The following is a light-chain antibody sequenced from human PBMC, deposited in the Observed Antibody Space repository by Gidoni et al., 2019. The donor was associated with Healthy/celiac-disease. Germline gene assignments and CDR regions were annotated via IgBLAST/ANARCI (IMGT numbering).Light chain of an antibody. J-gene: IGKJ1*01. V-gene: IGKV3-11*01. Sequence: EIVLTQPPATLFLSPGERAHLPCRASQSVSSYLAWYQQKPGQAHRLLIYDASNRATGIPARFSGSGSGTDFTLTISSREPEDFAVDYCQQRSNWPPTWTFGQXTKVEIK. CDR1: QSVSSY. CDR3: QQRSNWPPTWT. CDR2: DAS.